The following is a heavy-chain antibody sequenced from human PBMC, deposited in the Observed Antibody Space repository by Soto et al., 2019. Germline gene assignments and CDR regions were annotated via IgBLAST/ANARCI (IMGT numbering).Heavy chain of an antibody. V-gene: IGHV4-34*01. D-gene: IGHD5-12*01. Sequence: SETLSLTCAVYGGSFSGYYWSWIRQPPGKGLEWIGEINHSGSTNYNPSLKSRVTISVDTSKNQFSLKLSSVTAADTAVYYCARTRGFLSSNLVATSGYYYYYMDVWGKGTTVTVAS. CDR3: ARTRGFLSSNLVATSGYYYYYMDV. CDR2: INHSGST. CDR1: GGSFSGYY. J-gene: IGHJ6*03.